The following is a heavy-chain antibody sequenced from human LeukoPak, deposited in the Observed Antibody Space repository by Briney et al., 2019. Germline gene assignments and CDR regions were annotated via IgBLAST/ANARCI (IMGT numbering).Heavy chain of an antibody. Sequence: SETLSLTCTVSGGSISSYNWSWIRQPPGEGLEWIGYIYYSGSTNYNPSLKSRVTISVDTSKNQFSLKLSSVTAADTAVYYCARDQIGTTMMAWFDPWGQGTLVTVAS. CDR1: GGSISSYN. CDR3: ARDQIGTTMMAWFDP. J-gene: IGHJ5*02. V-gene: IGHV4-59*01. CDR2: IYYSGST. D-gene: IGHD1-1*01.